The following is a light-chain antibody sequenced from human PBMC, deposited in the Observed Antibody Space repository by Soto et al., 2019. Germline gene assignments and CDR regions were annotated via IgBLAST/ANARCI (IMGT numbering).Light chain of an antibody. CDR1: QSISRD. CDR3: QQSYSTPLT. Sequence: DIQMTQSPSSLPASVGDRVTITCRARQSISRDLSWYQQKLGKGPKLLNYASSSLQSGVPSRFRVSGSGTDITLTSSSLQPEDFATYYCQQSYSTPLTFGGGTKVEIK. J-gene: IGKJ4*01. V-gene: IGKV1-39*01. CDR2: ASS.